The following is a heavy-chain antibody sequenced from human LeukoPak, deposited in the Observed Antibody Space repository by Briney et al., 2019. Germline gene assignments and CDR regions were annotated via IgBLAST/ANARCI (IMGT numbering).Heavy chain of an antibody. D-gene: IGHD6-19*01. J-gene: IGHJ3*02. Sequence: SETLSLTCTVSGGSISSDYWSWIRQPAGKGLQWIGRIHTSGSTNYNPSLKSLVTMSLDTSKNQFSLKMRSVTAADTAVYYCATSVAVAGWLEGAFDIWGQGTLVTVSS. CDR1: GGSISSDY. CDR2: IHTSGST. CDR3: ATSVAVAGWLEGAFDI. V-gene: IGHV4-4*07.